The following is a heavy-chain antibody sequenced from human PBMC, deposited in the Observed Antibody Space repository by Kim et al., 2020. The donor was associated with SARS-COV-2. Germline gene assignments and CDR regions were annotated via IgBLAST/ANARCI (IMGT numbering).Heavy chain of an antibody. CDR3: ARGNGMGVGDY. CDR2: T. D-gene: IGHD3-16*01. Sequence: TNYAQKFQGRVTMTRDTSISTAYMELSRLRSDDTAVYYCARGNGMGVGDYWGQGTLVTVSS. J-gene: IGHJ4*02. V-gene: IGHV1-2*02.